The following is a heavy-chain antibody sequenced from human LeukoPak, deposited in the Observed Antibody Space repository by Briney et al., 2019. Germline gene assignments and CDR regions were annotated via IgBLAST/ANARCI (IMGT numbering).Heavy chain of an antibody. D-gene: IGHD3-10*01. CDR3: ARDFLNYYGSGRTLNWFDP. CDR1: GGSLSSGSYY. Sequence: SETLSLTCTVSGGSLSSGSYYWSWIRQPAGKGLEWIGRIYTSGSTNYNPSLKSRVTISVDTSKNQFSLKLSSVTAADTAVYYCARDFLNYYGSGRTLNWFDPWGQGTLVTVSS. J-gene: IGHJ5*02. CDR2: IYTSGST. V-gene: IGHV4-61*02.